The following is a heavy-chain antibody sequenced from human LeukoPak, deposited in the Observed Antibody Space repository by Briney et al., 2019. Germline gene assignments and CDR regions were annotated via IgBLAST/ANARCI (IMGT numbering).Heavy chain of an antibody. CDR2: INDSGRT. Sequence: PSETLTLTCAAFGGPFSGYYWNWVRQTPGKGLEWIGEINDSGRTNYNPSLKSRVTIRLGTSDNQFSEQFVSATAADTTVYHCAIGHYCISAGMGICYMGVWGTGTTVAVSS. CDR1: GGPFSGYY. V-gene: IGHV4-34*01. CDR3: AIGHYCISAGMGICYMGV. D-gene: IGHD2-21*01. J-gene: IGHJ6*03.